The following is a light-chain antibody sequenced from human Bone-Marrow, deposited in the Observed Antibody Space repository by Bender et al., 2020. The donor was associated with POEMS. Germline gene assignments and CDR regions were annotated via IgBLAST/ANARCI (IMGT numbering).Light chain of an antibody. J-gene: IGLJ1*01. Sequence: QSALTQPASVSGSPGQAITISCTGTNSDVGIYNFVSWYQHHPGKAPKLFIYEYNKRPSRFSNRFSGSKSGNTASLTISGLQAEDEADYYCSSCVDGNTVVFGRGTRVTV. CDR1: NSDVGIYNF. CDR2: EYN. V-gene: IGLV2-23*01. CDR3: SSCVDGNTVV.